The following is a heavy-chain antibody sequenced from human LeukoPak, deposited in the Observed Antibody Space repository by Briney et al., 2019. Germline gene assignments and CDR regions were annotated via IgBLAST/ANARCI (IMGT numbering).Heavy chain of an antibody. D-gene: IGHD2-2*01. V-gene: IGHV1-46*01. Sequence: ASVKVSCKASGYTFTSYYMHWVRQAPGQGLEWMRIINPSGGSTSYAQKFQGRVTITADKSTSTAYMELSSLRSEDTAVYYCARVGGSRYCSSTSCLSHDYWGQGTLVTVSS. CDR3: ARVGGSRYCSSTSCLSHDY. CDR1: GYTFTSYY. J-gene: IGHJ4*02. CDR2: INPSGGST.